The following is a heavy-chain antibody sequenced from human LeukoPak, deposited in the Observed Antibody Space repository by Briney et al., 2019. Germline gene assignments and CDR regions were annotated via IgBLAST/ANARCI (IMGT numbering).Heavy chain of an antibody. D-gene: IGHD3-22*01. J-gene: IGHJ5*02. CDR3: AREGYYDSSGDYHTDNWFDP. V-gene: IGHV3-64*04. Sequence: GGSLRLSCSASGFIFNSYAMHWVRQAPGKGLEYVSAMSGNGGSTYYADSVKGRFTISRDNSKNTLYLQMNSLRAEDTAVYYCAREGYYDSSGDYHTDNWFDPWGPGTLVTVSS. CDR2: MSGNGGST. CDR1: GFIFNSYA.